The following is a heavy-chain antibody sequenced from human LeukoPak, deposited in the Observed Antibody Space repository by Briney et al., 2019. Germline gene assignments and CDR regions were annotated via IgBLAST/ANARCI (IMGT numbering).Heavy chain of an antibody. V-gene: IGHV3-30-3*01. CDR1: GFTFSSYA. CDR3: ARDPYS. J-gene: IGHJ4*02. CDR2: ISYDGSNK. D-gene: IGHD1-26*01. Sequence: GSLRLSCAASGFTFSSYAMHWVCQAPGKGLEWVAVISYDGSNKYYADSVKGRFTISRDNSKNTPYLQMNSLRAEDTAVYYCARDPYSWGQGTLVTVSS.